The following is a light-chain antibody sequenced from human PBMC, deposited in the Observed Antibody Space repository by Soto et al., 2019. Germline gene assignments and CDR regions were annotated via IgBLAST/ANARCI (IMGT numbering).Light chain of an antibody. V-gene: IGKV2-28*01. CDR1: QSLLHSSGYSY. J-gene: IGKJ4*01. Sequence: EIVMTQSPLSLPVTPGEPASISCRSSQSLLHSSGYSYLDWYLQKPGQSPQLLIYLGSNRSSGVPDRFSGSVSGTEFTLEISRVEAEDVGVYFCMQSLQTRLTFGGGTKVEIK. CDR2: LGS. CDR3: MQSLQTRLT.